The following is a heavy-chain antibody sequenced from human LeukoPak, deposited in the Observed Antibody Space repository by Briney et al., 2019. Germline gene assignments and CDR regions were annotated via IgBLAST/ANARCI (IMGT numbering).Heavy chain of an antibody. CDR3: ARGVDTAMVLNCYYCMDV. V-gene: IGHV1-8*03. D-gene: IGHD5-18*01. Sequence: ASVKVSCKASGYTFTNYDINWVRQATGQGLEWMGWMNPNSGNTGYAQKFQGRVTIPRNTYISTAYMELSSLRSEDTAVYYCARGVDTAMVLNCYYCMDVWGKGTTVTVSS. CDR1: GYTFTNYD. CDR2: MNPNSGNT. J-gene: IGHJ6*03.